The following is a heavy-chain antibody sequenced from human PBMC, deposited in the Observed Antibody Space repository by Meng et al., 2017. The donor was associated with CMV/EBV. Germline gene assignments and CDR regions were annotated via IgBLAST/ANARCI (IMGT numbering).Heavy chain of an antibody. Sequence: ASVKVSCKASGYTFTSYDINWVRQATGQGLEWMGWMNPNSGNTGYAQKFQGRVTMTRNTSISTAYMELSSLRSEDTAVYYCARDRGYYDFWSGYPPYFDYWGQGTLVTVSS. V-gene: IGHV1-8*01. CDR1: GYTFTSYD. CDR3: ARDRGYYDFWSGYPPYFDY. D-gene: IGHD3-3*01. CDR2: MNPNSGNT. J-gene: IGHJ4*02.